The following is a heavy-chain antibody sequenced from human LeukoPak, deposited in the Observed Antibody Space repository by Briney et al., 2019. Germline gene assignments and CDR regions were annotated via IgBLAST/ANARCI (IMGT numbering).Heavy chain of an antibody. J-gene: IGHJ2*01. D-gene: IGHD3-22*01. V-gene: IGHV1-69*13. Sequence: ASVKVSCKASGGTFSSYAISWVRQAPGQGLEWMGGIIPIFGTANYAQKFQGRVTITADESTSTAYMELSSLRSEDTAVYYCARDRGYYDSSGYYYLHFDLWGRGTLVTVSS. CDR1: GGTFSSYA. CDR3: ARDRGYYDSSGYYYLHFDL. CDR2: IIPIFGTA.